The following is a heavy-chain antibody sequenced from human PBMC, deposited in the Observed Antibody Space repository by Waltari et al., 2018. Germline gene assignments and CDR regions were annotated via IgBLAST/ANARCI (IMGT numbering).Heavy chain of an antibody. Sequence: QVQLNQWGAGVLKPSETLSLTCAVYGESFSDHFWTWIRQPPGKGLEWIGQMNHRGSGTYNPSLKNRVTRSVDTSMNQFSLMMTSLTAADTAVYYCARAPSFHYGVFSVPLTLDYWSQGTMVFVSS. V-gene: IGHV4-34*01. CDR3: ARAPSFHYGVFSVPLTLDY. D-gene: IGHD4-17*01. J-gene: IGHJ3*01. CDR1: GESFSDHF. CDR2: MNHRGSG.